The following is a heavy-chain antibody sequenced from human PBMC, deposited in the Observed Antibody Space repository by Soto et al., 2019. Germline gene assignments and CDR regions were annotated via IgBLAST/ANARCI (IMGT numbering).Heavy chain of an antibody. CDR2: IYYSGST. D-gene: IGHD6-6*01. J-gene: IGHJ5*02. Sequence: PSETLSLTCTVSGGSISSGGYYWSWIRQHPGKGLEWIGYIYYSGSTYCNPSLKSRVTISVDTSKNQFSLKLSSVTAADTAVYYCARMVAARHLDPWGQGTLVTSPQ. CDR1: GGSISSGGYY. V-gene: IGHV4-31*03. CDR3: ARMVAARHLDP.